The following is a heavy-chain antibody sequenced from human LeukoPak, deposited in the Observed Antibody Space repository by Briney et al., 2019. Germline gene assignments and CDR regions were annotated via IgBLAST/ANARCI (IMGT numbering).Heavy chain of an antibody. CDR2: IYYSGST. V-gene: IGHV4-59*01. D-gene: IGHD4-23*01. Sequence: PLETLSLTCTVSGGSISSYYWSWIRQPPGKGLEWIGYIYYSGSTNYNPSLESRVTISVDTSKNQFSLKLSSVTAADTAVYYCARESRGWYGGNSEAFDYWGQGTLVTVSS. CDR3: ARESRGWYGGNSEAFDY. CDR1: GGSISSYY. J-gene: IGHJ4*02.